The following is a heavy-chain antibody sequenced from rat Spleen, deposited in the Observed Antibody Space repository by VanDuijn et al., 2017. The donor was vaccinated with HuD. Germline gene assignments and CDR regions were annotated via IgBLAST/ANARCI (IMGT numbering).Heavy chain of an antibody. CDR2: ISYDGSAT. CDR3: GRHAYYDGYYHWYFDL. V-gene: IGHV5-25*01. CDR1: GLSFSNYD. J-gene: IGHJ1*01. D-gene: IGHD1-12*03. Sequence: EVQLVESGGGLVQPGRSLKLSCTASGLSFSNYDMAWVRQAPTKGLEWVASISYDGSATYYRDSVKGRFTLSRDDGKSTLYLEMDSLRSEDMATYYCGRHAYYDGYYHWYFDLWGPGTMVTVSS.